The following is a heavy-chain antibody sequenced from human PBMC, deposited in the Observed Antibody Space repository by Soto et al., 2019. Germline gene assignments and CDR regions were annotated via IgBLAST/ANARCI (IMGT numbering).Heavy chain of an antibody. CDR2: TSAYKGNT. CDR3: GRRQWVVGGGYCGMDV. J-gene: IGHJ6*02. V-gene: IGHV1-18*01. D-gene: IGHD6-19*01. Sequence: QVQLVQSGAEVKKPGASVKVSCKASGYTFTSYGISWVRQAPGQGLEWMGWTSAYKGNTNYAQKLQGRVTMTTDTPPSTADMEQRSRRADATAGYYCGRRQWVVGGGYCGMDVWGQGTTVTVSS. CDR1: GYTFTSYG.